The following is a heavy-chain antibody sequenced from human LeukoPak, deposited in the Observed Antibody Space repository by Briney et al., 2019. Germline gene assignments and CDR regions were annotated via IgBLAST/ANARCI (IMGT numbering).Heavy chain of an antibody. CDR1: GFTFSSYA. J-gene: IGHJ4*02. CDR3: ARARYYYDSSGYSMVAY. Sequence: PGGSLRLSCAASGFTFSSYAMHWVRQAPGKGLEWVAIISYDGSNKYYADSVKGRFTISRDNSKNTLDLQMNSLRAEDTAVYYCARARYYYDSSGYSMVAYWGQGTLVTVSS. V-gene: IGHV3-30*04. D-gene: IGHD3-22*01. CDR2: ISYDGSNK.